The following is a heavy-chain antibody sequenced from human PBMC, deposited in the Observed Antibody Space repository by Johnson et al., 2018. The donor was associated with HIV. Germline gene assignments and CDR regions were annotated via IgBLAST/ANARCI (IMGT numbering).Heavy chain of an antibody. J-gene: IGHJ3*02. Sequence: QVQLVESGGGVVQPGTSLRLSCAASEFSFSSYAMHWVRQAPGKGLEWVAVISYDGSNKYYADSVKGRFTLSRDNSKSSLYLQMNSMRAEDKAVYYCDKGKSDDQQKLVLSGAFDIWGQGTMVTVSS. V-gene: IGHV3-30-3*01. D-gene: IGHD6-13*01. CDR1: EFSFSSYA. CDR2: ISYDGSNK. CDR3: DKGKSDDQQKLVLSGAFDI.